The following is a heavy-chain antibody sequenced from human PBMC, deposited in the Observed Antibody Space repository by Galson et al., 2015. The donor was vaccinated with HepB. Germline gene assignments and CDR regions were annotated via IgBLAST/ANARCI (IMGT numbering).Heavy chain of an antibody. J-gene: IGHJ6*02. CDR1: GFTFSSYS. CDR2: ISSGSSYI. D-gene: IGHD6-19*01. CDR3: ARDKEAVAVPDHYYYYGMDV. Sequence: SLRLSCAASGFTFSSYSMNWVRQAPGKGLEWVSSISSGSSYIYSADSVKGRFTISRDNAKSSLYLQMSSLRAEDTAVYYCARDKEAVAVPDHYYYYGMDVWGQGTMVTVSS. V-gene: IGHV3-21*01.